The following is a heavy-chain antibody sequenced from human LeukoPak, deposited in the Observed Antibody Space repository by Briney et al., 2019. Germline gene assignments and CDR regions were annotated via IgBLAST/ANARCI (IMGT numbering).Heavy chain of an antibody. CDR1: GYSISSGYY. Sequence: TASETLSHTCTVSGYSISSGYYWGCIRQPSGKGLEWIGSIYHSGSTYYNPSLKSRVTISVDTSKNQFSLKLSSVTAADTAVYYCARSPKGIDYWGQGTLVTVSS. J-gene: IGHJ4*02. CDR2: IYHSGST. V-gene: IGHV4-38-2*02. CDR3: ARSPKGIDY. D-gene: IGHD3-10*01.